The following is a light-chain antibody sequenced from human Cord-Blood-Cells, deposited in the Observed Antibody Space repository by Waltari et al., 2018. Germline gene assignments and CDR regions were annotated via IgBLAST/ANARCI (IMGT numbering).Light chain of an antibody. J-gene: IGLJ2*01. CDR1: SSDVSGYNY. Sequence: QSALTQPASVSGSPGPSITISCTGTSSDVSGYNYVSWYQQHPGKAPKLMISEVSNRPSGVSNRFSGSKSGNPASLTISGLQAEDEADYYCSSYTSSSTLVFGGGTKLTVL. V-gene: IGLV2-14*01. CDR3: SSYTSSSTLV. CDR2: EVS.